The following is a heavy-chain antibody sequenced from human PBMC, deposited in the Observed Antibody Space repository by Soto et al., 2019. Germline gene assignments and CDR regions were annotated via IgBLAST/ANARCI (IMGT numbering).Heavy chain of an antibody. V-gene: IGHV4-31*03. J-gene: IGHJ1*01. CDR1: RCSISSGGHS. Sequence: QEQLQESGPGLVKPSQTLSLTCTVSRCSISSGGHSWNCIRQHPGKGLEWIGYIYYSGCTYYNPSLKTRVTILIDTSKNLFSLKLNSVTAADTAEYYCARAGKYGSEIEHFQHWGQGILVTVSS. CDR3: ARAGKYGSEIEHFQH. D-gene: IGHD3-10*01. CDR2: IYYSGCT.